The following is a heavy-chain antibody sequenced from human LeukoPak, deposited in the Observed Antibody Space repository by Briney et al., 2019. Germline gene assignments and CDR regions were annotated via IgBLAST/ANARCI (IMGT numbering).Heavy chain of an antibody. CDR2: IYYSGST. J-gene: IGHJ4*02. Sequence: PSETLSLTCTVSGGSISSYYWSWIRQPPGKGLEWIGYIYYSGSTNYNPSLKSRVTISVDTSKNQFSLKLSSVTAADTAVYYCARDKRGYSYGFYYWGQGTLVTVSS. V-gene: IGHV4-59*01. CDR1: GGSISSYY. D-gene: IGHD5-18*01. CDR3: ARDKRGYSYGFYY.